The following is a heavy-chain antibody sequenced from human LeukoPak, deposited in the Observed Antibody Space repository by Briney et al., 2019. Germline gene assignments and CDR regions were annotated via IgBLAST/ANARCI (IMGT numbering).Heavy chain of an antibody. CDR1: GFTFSDYY. D-gene: IGHD1-26*01. CDR3: GRDFGLSGTKRSFDL. CDR2: INGSGSII. V-gene: IGHV3-11*01. J-gene: IGHJ3*01. Sequence: GGSLRLSCAASGFTFSDYYMRWLRQAPGKGLEGLSYINGSGSIIFYADSVEGRFTISRDNAKNSLSLQMNSLRAEDTAVYYCGRDFGLSGTKRSFDLWGQGTMVTVSS.